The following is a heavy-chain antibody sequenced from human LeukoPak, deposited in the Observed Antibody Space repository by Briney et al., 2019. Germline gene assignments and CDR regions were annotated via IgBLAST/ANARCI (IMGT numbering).Heavy chain of an antibody. J-gene: IGHJ4*02. CDR3: ARDHSYYDSSGPLDY. CDR1: GYTFTSYY. V-gene: IGHV1-46*01. CDR2: INPSGGST. Sequence: ASVKVSCKASGYTFTSYYMHWVRQAPGQGLEWMGIINPSGGSTSCAQKFQGRVTMTRDTSTSTVYMELSSLRSEDTAVYYCARDHSYYDSSGPLDYWGQGTLVTVSS. D-gene: IGHD3-22*01.